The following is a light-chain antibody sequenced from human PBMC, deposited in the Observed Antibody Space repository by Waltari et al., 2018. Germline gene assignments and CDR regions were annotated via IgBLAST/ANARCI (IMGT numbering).Light chain of an antibody. Sequence: QSVLTQPPSTSGPPGQKVTISSSGSSSNIGSKTVNWYQQLPGTAPRLLIYTNNQRPSGVPDRFSGSKSGTSASLAISGLQSEDEADYYCGAWDDSLNAVVFGGGTKLTVL. CDR2: TNN. V-gene: IGLV1-44*01. CDR1: SSNIGSKT. CDR3: GAWDDSLNAVV. J-gene: IGLJ2*01.